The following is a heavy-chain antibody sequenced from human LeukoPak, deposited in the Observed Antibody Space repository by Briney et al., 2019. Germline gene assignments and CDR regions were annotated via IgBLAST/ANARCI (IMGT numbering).Heavy chain of an antibody. J-gene: IGHJ5*02. Sequence: ASVKVSCEASGYTFTSYYMHWVRQAPGQGLEWMGIINPSGGSTSYAQKFQGRVTMTRDTSTSTVYMELSSLRSEDTAVYYCAREHSSSSYGSSWYVWFDPWGQGTLVTVSS. CDR1: GYTFTSYY. D-gene: IGHD6-13*01. CDR3: AREHSSSSYGSSWYVWFDP. CDR2: INPSGGST. V-gene: IGHV1-46*01.